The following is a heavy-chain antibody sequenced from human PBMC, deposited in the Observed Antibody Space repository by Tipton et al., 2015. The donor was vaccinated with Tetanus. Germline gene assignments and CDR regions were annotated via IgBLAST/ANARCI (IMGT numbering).Heavy chain of an antibody. V-gene: IGHV1-2*02. J-gene: IGHJ6*02. CDR2: IDPNSGGT. D-gene: IGHD3-22*01. Sequence: QVQLVQSGAEVKKPGASVKVSCKASGYTFTGYYIYWVRQAHGQGLERMGWIDPNSGGTVYAQKFHGRVTMSRDTSISTAYMELRSLRSDDTAVYYCARDRGDYIYYGMDVWGPGTTVTVS. CDR3: ARDRGDYIYYGMDV. CDR1: GYTFTGYY.